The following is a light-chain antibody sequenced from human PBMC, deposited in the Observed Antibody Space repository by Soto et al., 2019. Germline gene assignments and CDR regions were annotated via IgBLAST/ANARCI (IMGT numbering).Light chain of an antibody. J-gene: IGLJ1*01. CDR2: EVS. CDR3: CSYAGSSTPLI. Sequence: QSALTQPASVSGSPGQSITISCTGTSSDVGSYNLVSWYQQHPGKAPKLMIYEVSKRPSGVSNRFSGSKSGNTASLTISGLQAEDEADYYCCSYAGSSTPLISGTGTKVTVL. V-gene: IGLV2-23*02. CDR1: SSDVGSYNL.